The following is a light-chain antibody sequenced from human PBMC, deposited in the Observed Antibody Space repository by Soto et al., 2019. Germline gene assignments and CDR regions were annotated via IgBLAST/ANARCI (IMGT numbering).Light chain of an antibody. CDR2: DAS. Sequence: EIVLTQSPATLSLSPGERATLSCRASQSVSSYLAWYQQKPGQAPRLLIYDASNRATGSPDRFSGSGSGTDFTLTTSSLEPEDFAVYYCQQRSNWPTFGGGTKVEIK. CDR1: QSVSSY. J-gene: IGKJ4*01. V-gene: IGKV3-11*01. CDR3: QQRSNWPT.